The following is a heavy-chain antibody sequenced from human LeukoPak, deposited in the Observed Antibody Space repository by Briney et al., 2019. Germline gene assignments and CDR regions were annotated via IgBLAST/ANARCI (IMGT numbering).Heavy chain of an antibody. CDR3: TKDHDGMHA. CDR1: GFTFSSNA. J-gene: IGHJ6*02. V-gene: IGHV3-23*01. CDR2: ISVSGSRA. Sequence: GGSLRLSCAASGFTFSSNAMSWVRQAPGKGLEWVSVISVSGSRAYYADFVKGRFTVSRDNSKNTVLLQMNSLRVEDTAVYYCTKDHDGMHAWGQGTTVTVAS.